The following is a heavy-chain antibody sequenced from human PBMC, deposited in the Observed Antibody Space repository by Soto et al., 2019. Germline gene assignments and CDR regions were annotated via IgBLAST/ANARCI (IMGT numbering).Heavy chain of an antibody. Sequence: ASVKVSCKASGYTFTGYYMHWVRQAPGQGLEWMGWINPNSGGTNYAQKFQGRVTMTRDTSISTAYMELSRLRSDDTAVYYCARDLRGGSGSYYTEFGPFDYWGQGTLVTVSS. CDR3: ARDLRGGSGSYYTEFGPFDY. J-gene: IGHJ4*02. D-gene: IGHD3-10*01. CDR2: INPNSGGT. V-gene: IGHV1-2*02. CDR1: GYTFTGYY.